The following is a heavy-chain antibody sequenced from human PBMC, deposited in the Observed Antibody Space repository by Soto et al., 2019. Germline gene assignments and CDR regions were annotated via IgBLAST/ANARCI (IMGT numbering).Heavy chain of an antibody. V-gene: IGHV1-69*13. CDR3: ARXLKDNCSGGSCYSYFDY. Sequence: SVKVSCKASGGTFSSYAISWVRQAPGQGLEWMGGIIPIFGTANYAQKFQGRVTITADESTSTAYMELSSLRSEDTAVYYCARXLKDNCSGGSCYSYFDYWGQGTLVTVSS. CDR2: IIPIFGTA. D-gene: IGHD2-15*01. CDR1: GGTFSSYA. J-gene: IGHJ4*02.